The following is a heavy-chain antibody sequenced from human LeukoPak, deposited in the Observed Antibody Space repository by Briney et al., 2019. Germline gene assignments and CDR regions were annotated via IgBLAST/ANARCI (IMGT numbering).Heavy chain of an antibody. D-gene: IGHD1-26*01. CDR3: ARTDSGSFSFDY. V-gene: IGHV1-69*06. Sequence: SVKVSCKASGGTFSIYAISWVRQAPGQGLEWMGRIIPIFGTANYAQNFQDRVTITADKSTSTAYMELSSLRSEDTAVYYCARTDSGSFSFDYWGQGTLVTVSS. CDR1: GGTFSIYA. CDR2: IIPIFGTA. J-gene: IGHJ4*02.